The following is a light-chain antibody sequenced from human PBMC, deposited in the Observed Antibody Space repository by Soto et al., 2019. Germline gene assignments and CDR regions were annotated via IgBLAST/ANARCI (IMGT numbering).Light chain of an antibody. J-gene: IGKJ1*01. CDR1: QTVSSTY. CDR3: QQYGSSPT. Sequence: EIELTQSPGTLSLSPGERATLSCRASQTVSSTYLAWYQQKPGQAPRLLIYAASSRATGIPDRFSGSGSGTDFTLTISRLEPEDFAVYYCQQYGSSPTFGQGTKVEIK. CDR2: AAS. V-gene: IGKV3-20*01.